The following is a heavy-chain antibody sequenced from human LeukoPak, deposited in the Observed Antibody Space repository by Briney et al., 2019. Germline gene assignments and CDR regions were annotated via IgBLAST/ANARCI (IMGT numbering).Heavy chain of an antibody. D-gene: IGHD3-22*01. Sequence: SVTLSLTCTVSGGSISSGGYYWSWIRQHPGKGLEWIGYIYYSGSTYYNPSLKSRVTISVDTSKNQFSLKLSSVTAADTAVYYCAQSYYDSSGFDYWGQGTLVTVSS. CDR2: IYYSGST. CDR3: AQSYYDSSGFDY. V-gene: IGHV4-31*03. CDR1: GGSISSGGYY. J-gene: IGHJ4*02.